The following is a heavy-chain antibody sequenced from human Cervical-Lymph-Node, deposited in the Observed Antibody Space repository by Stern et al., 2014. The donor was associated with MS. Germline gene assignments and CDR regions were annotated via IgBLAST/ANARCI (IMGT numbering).Heavy chain of an antibody. J-gene: IGHJ4*02. D-gene: IGHD3-10*01. CDR1: GFTFTSSA. V-gene: IGHV1-58*02. CDR2: IVVGSGNT. CDR3: AAYDRSSGSYRSFDY. Sequence: QLVQSGPEVKKPGTSVKVSCKASGFTFTSSAMQWVRQARGQRLEWKGWIVVGSGNTNYAQKFQERVTITRDMSTSTAYMELSSLRSEDTAVYYCAAYDRSSGSYRSFDYWGQGTLVTVSS.